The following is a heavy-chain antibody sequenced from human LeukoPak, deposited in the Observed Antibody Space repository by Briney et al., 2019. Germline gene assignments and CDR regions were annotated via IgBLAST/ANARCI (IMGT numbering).Heavy chain of an antibody. V-gene: IGHV4-31*03. CDR1: GGSISSGGNY. Sequence: SQTLSLTCTVSGGSISSGGNYWNWIRQHPGKGLERIGYISYNGGPYYNPSLKSRLTISVDTSRNQFSLTLNSETAADSAVYYCARSSGYDSPTDYWGQGTMVTVSS. CDR2: ISYNGGP. J-gene: IGHJ4*02. D-gene: IGHD5-12*01. CDR3: ARSSGYDSPTDY.